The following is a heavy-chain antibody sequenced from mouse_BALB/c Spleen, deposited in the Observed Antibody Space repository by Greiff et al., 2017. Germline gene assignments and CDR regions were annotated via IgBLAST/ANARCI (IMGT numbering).Heavy chain of an antibody. J-gene: IGHJ1*01. D-gene: IGHD2-14*01. CDR1: GFAFSSYD. CDR2: ISSGGGST. V-gene: IGHV5-12-1*01. CDR3: AREYEGYFDV. Sequence: EVQGVESGGGLVKPGGSLKLSCAASGFAFSSYDMSWVRQTPEKRLEWVAYISSGGGSTYYPDTVKGRFTISRDNAKNTLYLQMSSLKSEDTAMYYCAREYEGYFDVWGAGTTVTVSS.